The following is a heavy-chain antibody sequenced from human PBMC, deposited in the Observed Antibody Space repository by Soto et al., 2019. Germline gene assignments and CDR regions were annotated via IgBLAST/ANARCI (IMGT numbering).Heavy chain of an antibody. CDR2: IYYSGST. CDR1: GGSISGYY. J-gene: IGHJ4*02. D-gene: IGHD2-15*01. CDR3: ATMGTPATGLFYFDY. V-gene: IGHV4-59*08. Sequence: SETLSLTCTVSGGSISGYYWSWIRQPPGKGLEWIGYIYYSGSTNYNPSLKSRVTISVDTSKNQFSLNLNFVTAADTAVYYCATMGTPATGLFYFDYWGQGTLVTVSS.